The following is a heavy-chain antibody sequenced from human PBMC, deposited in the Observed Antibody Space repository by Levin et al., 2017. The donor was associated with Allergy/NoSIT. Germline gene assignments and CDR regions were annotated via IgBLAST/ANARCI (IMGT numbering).Heavy chain of an antibody. Sequence: ETLSLTCAASGFTFSSHWMHWVRQAPGKGLVWISHINNDGSSATYADSVKGRFTISRDNAKNTVYLQMNTLRADDTAVYYCTRGGFGTGIDYWGQGTLVTVSS. CDR3: TRGGFGTGIDY. CDR1: GFTFSSHW. CDR2: INNDGSSA. J-gene: IGHJ4*02. D-gene: IGHD1-1*01. V-gene: IGHV3-74*03.